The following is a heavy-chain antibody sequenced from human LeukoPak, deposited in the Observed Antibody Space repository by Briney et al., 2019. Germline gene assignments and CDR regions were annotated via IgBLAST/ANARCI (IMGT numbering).Heavy chain of an antibody. Sequence: GASVKVSCKASGYTFTAYYIHWVRQAPGQGLEWMGWINPNGGGTNYAQKFQGRVTTTRDTSISTAYMELSRLRSDDTAVYYCARVSPNTAMVSFDNWGQGTLVTVSS. CDR3: ARVSPNTAMVSFDN. J-gene: IGHJ4*02. CDR1: GYTFTAYY. CDR2: INPNGGGT. D-gene: IGHD5-18*01. V-gene: IGHV1-2*02.